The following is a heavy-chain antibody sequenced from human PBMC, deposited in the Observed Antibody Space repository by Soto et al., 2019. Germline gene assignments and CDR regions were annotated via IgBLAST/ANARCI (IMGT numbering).Heavy chain of an antibody. CDR1: GFTFSSYA. V-gene: IGHV3-30-3*01. CDR3: AREFKGSQIAARPPFDY. Sequence: GSLRLSCAASGFTFSSYAMHWVRQAPGKGLEWVAVISYDGSNKYYADSVKGRFTISRDNSKNTLYLQMNSLRAEDTAVYYCAREFKGSQIAARPPFDYWGQGTLVTSPQ. D-gene: IGHD6-6*01. J-gene: IGHJ4*02. CDR2: ISYDGSNK.